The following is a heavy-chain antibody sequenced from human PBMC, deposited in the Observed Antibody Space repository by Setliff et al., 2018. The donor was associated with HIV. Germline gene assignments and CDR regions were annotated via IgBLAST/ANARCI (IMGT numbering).Heavy chain of an antibody. D-gene: IGHD3-16*02. CDR2: TDYTGDT. Sequence: NPSETLSLTCTVSGGSLSSSINFWGWIRQRPGKGLEWIGTTDYTGDTDYNTSLKSRLTISVDTSKNQFSLKLNSVTAADTAFYYCARHYRELLGDAFDIWGQGTLVTVSS. J-gene: IGHJ3*02. CDR3: ARHYRELLGDAFDI. V-gene: IGHV4-39*01. CDR1: GGSLSSSINF.